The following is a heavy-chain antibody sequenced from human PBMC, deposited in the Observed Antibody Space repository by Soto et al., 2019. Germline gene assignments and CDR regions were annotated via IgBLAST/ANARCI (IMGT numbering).Heavy chain of an antibody. J-gene: IGHJ6*02. CDR2: IYRGGAT. V-gene: IGHV3-53*02. CDR1: GLNVSSNY. D-gene: IGHD2-8*01. Sequence: EVQLVETGGGLIHPGGSLRLSCAASGLNVSSNYMSWVRQAPGKGLEWVSVIYRGGATYYAESVRGRFSMSRDNSKNTVNLQMKSLRDEDTAVYYCARDVHGMDVWGQGTRVTVSS. CDR3: ARDVHGMDV.